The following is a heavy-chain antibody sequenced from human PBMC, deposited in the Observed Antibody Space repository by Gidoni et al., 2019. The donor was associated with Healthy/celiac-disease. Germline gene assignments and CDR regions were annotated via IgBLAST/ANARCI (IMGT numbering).Heavy chain of an antibody. D-gene: IGHD3-3*01. CDR3: ARRQFLGDAFDI. CDR2: IYHSGST. CDR1: GYSISSGYY. Sequence: QVQLQESGPGLVKPSETLSLTCAVSGYSISSGYYWGWIRQPPGKGLEWIGSIYHSGSTYYNPSLKSRVTISVDTSKNQFSLKLSSVTAADTAVYYCARRQFLGDAFDIWGQGTMVTVSS. J-gene: IGHJ3*02. V-gene: IGHV4-38-2*01.